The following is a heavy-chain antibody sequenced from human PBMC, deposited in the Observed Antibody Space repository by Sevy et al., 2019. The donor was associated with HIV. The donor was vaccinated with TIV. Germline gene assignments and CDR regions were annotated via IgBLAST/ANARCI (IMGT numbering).Heavy chain of an antibody. CDR2: FDPEDGET. V-gene: IGHV1-24*01. CDR3: ATSWSIFGGVRSIGEIDY. D-gene: IGHD3-3*01. Sequence: ASVQVSCKVSGYTLTELSMHWVRQAPGKGLEWMGGFDPEDGETIYAQKFQGRVTMIEDTSTDTAYMVLSSLRSEDTAVYYCATSWSIFGGVRSIGEIDYWGQGTLVTVSS. CDR1: GYTLTELS. J-gene: IGHJ4*02.